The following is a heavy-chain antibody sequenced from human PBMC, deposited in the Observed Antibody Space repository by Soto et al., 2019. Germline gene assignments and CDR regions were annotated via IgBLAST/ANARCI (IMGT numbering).Heavy chain of an antibody. J-gene: IGHJ6*02. D-gene: IGHD4-17*01. CDR3: AKDHYGALHYYYGMDV. V-gene: IGHV3-21*06. CDR2: ISVGSGHI. Sequence: PGGSLRLSCAASGFTFSSYSMNWVRQAPGEGLEWVSSISVGSGHIYYADSVKGRFTISRDNAKNTLYLQMNSMRAEDTAVYYCAKDHYGALHYYYGMDVWCQGPTVTPSS. CDR1: GFTFSSYS.